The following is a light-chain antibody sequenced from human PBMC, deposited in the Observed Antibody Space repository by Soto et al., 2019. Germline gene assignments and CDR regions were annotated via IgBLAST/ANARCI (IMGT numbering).Light chain of an antibody. J-gene: IGKJ1*01. CDR3: QQYNSYWT. V-gene: IGKV3-11*01. Sequence: EIVLTQSPATLSLSPGERATLSCRASQSISTYLAWYRQKPGQAPRLLIYDASNRATGIPSRFSGSGSGTEFTLTISSLQPDDFATYYRQQYNSYWTFGQGTKVE. CDR1: QSISTY. CDR2: DAS.